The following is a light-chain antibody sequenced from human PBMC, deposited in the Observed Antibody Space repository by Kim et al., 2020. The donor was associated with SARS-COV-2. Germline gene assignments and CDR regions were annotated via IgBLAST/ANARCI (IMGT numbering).Light chain of an antibody. CDR1: QSVISN. CDR2: GPS. J-gene: IGKJ2*01. Sequence: SVSPVERASRSCSAGQSVISNLAWYQQKPGQAPRLLIYGPSTRATGIPARFSGSGSGTEFTLTISSLQSEDFAFYYCQQYNKWPYTFGQGTKLEI. V-gene: IGKV3-15*01. CDR3: QQYNKWPYT.